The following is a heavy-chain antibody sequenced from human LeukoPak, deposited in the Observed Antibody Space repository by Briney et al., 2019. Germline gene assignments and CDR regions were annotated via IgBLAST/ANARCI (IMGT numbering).Heavy chain of an antibody. CDR1: GYSFSTYW. D-gene: IGHD6-13*01. Sequence: GESLKISCKGSGYSFSTYWIGWVRQMPGKGLEWMGIIYPGDSDTRYSPSFRGQVTISVDKSISTAYLQWSSLEASDTAMYYCARRISSWYFDCWGQGTLVTVSS. CDR3: ARRISSWYFDC. V-gene: IGHV5-51*01. J-gene: IGHJ4*02. CDR2: IYPGDSDT.